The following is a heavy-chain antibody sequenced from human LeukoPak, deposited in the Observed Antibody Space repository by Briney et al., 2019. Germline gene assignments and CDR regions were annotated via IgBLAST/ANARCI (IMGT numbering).Heavy chain of an antibody. D-gene: IGHD1-1*01. CDR2: IRFDGSNT. CDR1: GFPFSSFG. Sequence: PGGSLRLFCAASGFPFSSFGMLWLREAPDKALEGLAYIRFDGSNTKYADSVKGRLTISRANSKNTLDLQMNTLRAEDTAVYYCAKPGTGSNYYMDVWGKGTTVTVSS. CDR3: AKPGTGSNYYMDV. V-gene: IGHV3-30*02. J-gene: IGHJ6*03.